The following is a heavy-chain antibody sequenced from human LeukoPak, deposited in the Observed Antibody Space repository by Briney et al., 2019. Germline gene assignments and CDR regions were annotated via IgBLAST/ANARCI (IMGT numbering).Heavy chain of an antibody. CDR1: GYSISSGYY. Sequence: SETLSLTCTVSGYSISSGYYWGWIRQPPGKGLEWIGSIYHRGSIYYNPSLKSRVTISVDTSKNQFSLKLSSVTAADTAVYYRARGVVTGPENWGQGTLVTVSS. V-gene: IGHV4-38-2*02. D-gene: IGHD2-21*02. CDR2: IYHRGSI. J-gene: IGHJ4*02. CDR3: ARGVVTGPEN.